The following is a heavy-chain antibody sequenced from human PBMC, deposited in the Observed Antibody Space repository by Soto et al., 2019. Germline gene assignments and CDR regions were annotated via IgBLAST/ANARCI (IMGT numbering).Heavy chain of an antibody. J-gene: IGHJ6*03. CDR1: GGSISSYY. CDR2: IYYSGST. V-gene: IGHV4-59*01. CDR3: ARLRGYDYVVYYYMDV. D-gene: IGHD3-16*01. Sequence: SETLSLTCTVSGGSISSYYWSWIRQPPGKGLEWIGYIYYSGSTNYNPSLKSRVTISVDTSKNQFSLKLSSVTAADTAVYYCARLRGYDYVVYYYMDVWGKGTTVTVSS.